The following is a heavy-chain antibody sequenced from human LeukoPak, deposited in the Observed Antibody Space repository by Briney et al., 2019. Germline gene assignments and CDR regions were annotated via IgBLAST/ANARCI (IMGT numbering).Heavy chain of an antibody. J-gene: IGHJ5*02. V-gene: IGHV1-69*13. D-gene: IGHD1-14*01. CDR1: GGTFSSYA. Sequence: SVKVSCKASGGTFSSYAISWVRQAPGQGLEWMGGIIPIFGTANYAQKLQGRVTITADESTSTAYMELSSLRSEDTAVYYCARVSSPLQYNWFDPWGQGTLVTVSS. CDR2: IIPIFGTA. CDR3: ARVSSPLQYNWFDP.